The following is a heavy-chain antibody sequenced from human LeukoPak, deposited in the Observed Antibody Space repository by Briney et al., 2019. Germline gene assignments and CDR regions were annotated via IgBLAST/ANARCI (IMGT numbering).Heavy chain of an antibody. D-gene: IGHD2-2*01. V-gene: IGHV6-1*01. CDR3: ARRLTQYDCFDP. Sequence: SGPGLVKSSQTLSLTCAISGDSVSSNSVTWNWIRQSPSRGLEWLGRTYYRSTWYNDYAVSVRGRITVTPDTSKNQFSLHLNSVTPEDTAVYYCARRLTQYDCFDPWGQGILVTVSS. CDR1: GDSVSSNSVT. J-gene: IGHJ5*02. CDR2: TYYRSTWYN.